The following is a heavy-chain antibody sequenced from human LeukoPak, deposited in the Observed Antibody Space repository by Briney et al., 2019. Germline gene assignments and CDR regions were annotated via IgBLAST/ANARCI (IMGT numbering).Heavy chain of an antibody. CDR1: GFTFSDDW. CDR3: VAGGAFDI. J-gene: IGHJ3*02. D-gene: IGHD3-16*01. Sequence: QAGGSLRFSCAASGFTFSDDWMSWVRQAPGKGLEWVANIKEDGSEKYYVDVVKGRFTISRDNAKNSLYLLMNSLRVEDAAVHYCVAGGAFDIWGQGTMVTVSS. CDR2: IKEDGSEK. V-gene: IGHV3-7*01.